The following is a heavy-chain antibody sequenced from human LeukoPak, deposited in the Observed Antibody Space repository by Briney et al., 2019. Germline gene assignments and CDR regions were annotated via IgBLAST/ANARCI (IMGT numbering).Heavy chain of an antibody. J-gene: IGHJ2*01. CDR1: GGSISSYY. CDR3: ARDSDSSGFYYRYFDL. CDR2: IYYSVST. Sequence: SETVSLICTVSGGSISSYYWSWIRQPPGKGLEWIGYIYYSVSTNYNPSLKSRVTMSVDKSKNQFSFELSSVTAADTAMYYCARDSDSSGFYYRYFDLWGRGTLVTVSS. D-gene: IGHD3-22*01. V-gene: IGHV4-59*12.